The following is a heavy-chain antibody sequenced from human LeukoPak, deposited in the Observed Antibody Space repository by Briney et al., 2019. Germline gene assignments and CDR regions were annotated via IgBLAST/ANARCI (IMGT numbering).Heavy chain of an antibody. Sequence: GGSLRLSCAASGFTLSSYCMHWVRQAPGKGLVWVSGINHDGSTTNYADSVKGRFIISRDNAKNSLFLQMNSLRDEDSALYYCVRELGAPAAGAFDLWGQGTLVTVSS. V-gene: IGHV3-74*01. J-gene: IGHJ3*01. CDR1: GFTLSSYC. CDR2: INHDGSTT. CDR3: VRELGAPAAGAFDL. D-gene: IGHD3-3*02.